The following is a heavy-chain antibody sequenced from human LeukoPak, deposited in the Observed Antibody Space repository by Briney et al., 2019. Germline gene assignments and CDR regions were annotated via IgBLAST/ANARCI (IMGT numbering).Heavy chain of an antibody. CDR1: GFTFSGSA. J-gene: IGHJ6*02. CDR3: TRLGHTNYYFYVMDV. Sequence: PGGSLRLPCAASGFTFSGSAMHWVRQASGKGLEWVGRIRSKVNSYATAYAASVKGRFAISRDDSKNTTYLQMNSLKTEDTAVYYCTRLGHTNYYFYVMDVWGQGTTVTVS. D-gene: IGHD1-1*01. V-gene: IGHV3-73*01. CDR2: IRSKVNSYAT.